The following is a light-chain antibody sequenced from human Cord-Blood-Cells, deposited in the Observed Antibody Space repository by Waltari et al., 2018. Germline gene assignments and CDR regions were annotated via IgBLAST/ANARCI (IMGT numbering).Light chain of an antibody. CDR3: QSYDSSNQV. CDR1: SGSIASNY. V-gene: IGLV6-57*01. Sequence: NFMLPQPHSVSESPGKTVTIPCTRSSGSIASNYVQWYQQRPGSSPTTVIYEDNQRPSGVPDRFSGSIDSSSNSASLTISGLKTEDEADYYCQSYDSSNQVFGGGTKLTVL. J-gene: IGLJ3*02. CDR2: EDN.